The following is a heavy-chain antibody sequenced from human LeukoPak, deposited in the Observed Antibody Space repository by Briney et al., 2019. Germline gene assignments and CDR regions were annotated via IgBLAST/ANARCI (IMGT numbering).Heavy chain of an antibody. CDR3: ARDLRAPRGYYMDV. V-gene: IGHV3-20*04. CDR2: INWNGGST. Sequence: GGSLSLSCAASGFTFDDYGMSWVRQAPGKGLEWVSGINWNGGSTGYADSVKGRFTISRDNAKNSLYLQMNSLRAEDTALYYCARDLRAPRGYYMDVWGKGTTVTVSS. CDR1: GFTFDDYG. J-gene: IGHJ6*03.